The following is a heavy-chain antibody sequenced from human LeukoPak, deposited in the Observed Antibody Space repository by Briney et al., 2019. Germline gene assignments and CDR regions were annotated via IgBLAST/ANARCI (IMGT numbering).Heavy chain of an antibody. CDR3: AVTYYYDSSGYYSTLHFDY. V-gene: IGHV4-4*07. CDR1: GGSISSYY. CDR2: IYTSGST. Sequence: SETLSLTCTVSGGSISSYYWSWIRQPAGKGLGWIGRIYTSGSTNYNPSLKSRVTMSVDTSKNQFSLKLSSVTAADTAVYYCAVTYYYDSSGYYSTLHFDYWGQGTLVTVSS. J-gene: IGHJ4*02. D-gene: IGHD3-22*01.